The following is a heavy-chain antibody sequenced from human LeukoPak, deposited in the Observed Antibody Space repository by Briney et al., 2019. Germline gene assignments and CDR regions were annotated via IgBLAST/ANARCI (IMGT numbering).Heavy chain of an antibody. CDR1: GFTFSSYA. Sequence: GGPLKLPCAASGFTFSSYAVSWARQAPEKGLEWVSAISGSGGSKYYADSVRGRFTISRDNSKNTLYLQMNSLRAEATAVYYCATLTIFGATDYYYYGMDVWGQGTTVTVSS. CDR2: ISGSGGSK. V-gene: IGHV3-23*01. D-gene: IGHD3-3*01. CDR3: ATLTIFGATDYYYYGMDV. J-gene: IGHJ6*02.